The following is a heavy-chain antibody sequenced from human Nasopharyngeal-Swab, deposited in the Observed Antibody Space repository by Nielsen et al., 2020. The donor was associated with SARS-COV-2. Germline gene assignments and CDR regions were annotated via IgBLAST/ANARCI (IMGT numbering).Heavy chain of an antibody. CDR1: GGSISSSSYY. V-gene: IGHV4-39*02. CDR3: ATDYRDFFDY. J-gene: IGHJ4*02. CDR2: IYYSGST. D-gene: IGHD4-11*01. Sequence: SETLSLTCTVSGGSISSSSYYWGWIRQPPGKGLEWIGSIYYSGSTCYNPSLKSRVTISVDTSKNQFSLKLSSVTAADTAVYYCATDYRDFFDYWGQGTLVTVSS.